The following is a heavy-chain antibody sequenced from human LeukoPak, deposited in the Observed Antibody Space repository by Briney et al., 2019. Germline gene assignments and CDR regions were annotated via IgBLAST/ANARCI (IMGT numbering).Heavy chain of an antibody. V-gene: IGHV1-8*01. CDR3: ARGAVIPATMGYYGMDV. Sequence: ASVKVSCKASGYTFTNYDINWVRQATGQGLEWMGWMSPNSGYTGYAQKFQGRFTMTRNTSISTAYMELSSLRSEDTAVYYCARGAVIPATMGYYGMDVWGQGTTVSVSS. CDR1: GYTFTNYD. J-gene: IGHJ6*02. CDR2: MSPNSGYT. D-gene: IGHD2-2*01.